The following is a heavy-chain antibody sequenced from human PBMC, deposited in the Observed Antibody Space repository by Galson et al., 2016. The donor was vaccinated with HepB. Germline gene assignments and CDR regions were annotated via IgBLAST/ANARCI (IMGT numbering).Heavy chain of an antibody. CDR3: TRGDVYDYGDFYNDY. V-gene: IGHV3-73*01. Sequence: SLRLSCAASGFTFSGSATHWVRQASGKGLEWVGRIRSKANSYATAYAASVKGRFTISRDDSKNTAYLQMNSLKTEDTAVYYCTRGDVYDYGDFYNDYWGRGTLVTVSS. J-gene: IGHJ4*02. CDR2: IRSKANSYAT. D-gene: IGHD4-17*01. CDR1: GFTFSGSA.